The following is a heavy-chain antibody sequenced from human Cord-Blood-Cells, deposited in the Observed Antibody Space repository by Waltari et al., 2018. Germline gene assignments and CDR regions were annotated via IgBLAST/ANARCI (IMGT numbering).Heavy chain of an antibody. D-gene: IGHD3-16*01. CDR1: GYSFTSYW. CDR3: ARLSGGDLGGATSRFDY. Sequence: EVQLVQSGAEVKKPGESLKISCKGSGYSFTSYWIGWVRQMPGKGLEWLGIVYPRTPDTSSTPSFQGQLTISADKSISPASLQWSRQKASDTAMYYCARLSGGDLGGATSRFDYWGQGTLVTVSS. J-gene: IGHJ4*02. CDR2: VYPRTPDT. V-gene: IGHV5-51*01.